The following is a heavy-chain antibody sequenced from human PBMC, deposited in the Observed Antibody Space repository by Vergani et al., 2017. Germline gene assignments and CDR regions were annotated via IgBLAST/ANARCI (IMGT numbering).Heavy chain of an antibody. D-gene: IGHD2-21*01. J-gene: IGHJ2*01. CDR3: ARSQGDYWYFDL. Sequence: QVQLQESGPGLVKPSQSLSLTRTVSGYSIGSGFYWAWIRQSPGEGLQWLTSIHNRGKTYHNPSLKSRVSVSLDTSKNRFSLNLTSVTATDTAVYYCARSQGDYWYFDLWGPGSLVTVSS. V-gene: IGHV4-38-2*02. CDR1: GYSIGSGFY. CDR2: IHNRGKT.